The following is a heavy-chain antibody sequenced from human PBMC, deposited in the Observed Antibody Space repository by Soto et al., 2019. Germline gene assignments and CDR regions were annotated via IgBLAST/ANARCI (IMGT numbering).Heavy chain of an antibody. D-gene: IGHD5-12*01. V-gene: IGHV3-48*01. CDR2: INHDSGTI. Sequence: EVQLVESGGGLVQPGGSLRLSCAASGFTFSRYAMNWVRQAPGKGLEWVSYINHDSGTIYYADSVKGRFTISRDNANNLLSLQMISLRADDTSVYYCARDRGYTGYDFAYWGQGTLVTVSS. CDR3: ARDRGYTGYDFAY. J-gene: IGHJ4*02. CDR1: GFTFSRYA.